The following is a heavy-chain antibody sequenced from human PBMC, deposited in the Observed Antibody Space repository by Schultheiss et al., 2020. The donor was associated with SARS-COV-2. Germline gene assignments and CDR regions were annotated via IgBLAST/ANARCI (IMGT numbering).Heavy chain of an antibody. CDR2: IYSGGST. D-gene: IGHD2-2*01. Sequence: GGSLRLSCAASGFTFSSYAMHWVRQAPGKGLEWVSVIYSGGSTYYADSVKGRFTISRDNSKNTLYLQMNSLRAEDTAVYYCARGYCSSTSCYYYYYYMDVWGKGTTVTVSS. CDR3: ARGYCSSTSCYYYYYYMDV. CDR1: GFTFSSYA. V-gene: IGHV3-NL1*01. J-gene: IGHJ6*03.